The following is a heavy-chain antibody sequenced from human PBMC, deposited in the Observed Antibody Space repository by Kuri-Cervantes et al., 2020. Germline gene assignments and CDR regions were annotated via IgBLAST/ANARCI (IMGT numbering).Heavy chain of an antibody. D-gene: IGHD1-26*01. CDR3: ARQLGVGTTTFAFDI. CDR1: GLSLRLARMG. CDR2: IYHSGSA. J-gene: IGHJ3*02. V-gene: IGHV4-38-2*02. Sequence: SGPTLVKPTETLTLTCTVSGLSLRLARMGVTWIRQPPGKGLQWLGTIYHSGSAYYKPSLKRRVTISVDTSKNRFSLKLSSLTAADTAVYYCARQLGVGTTTFAFDIWGQGAMVTVSS.